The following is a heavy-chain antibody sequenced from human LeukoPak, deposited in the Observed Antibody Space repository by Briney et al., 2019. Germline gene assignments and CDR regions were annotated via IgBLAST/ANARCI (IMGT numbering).Heavy chain of an antibody. CDR2: IKQDGSEK. Sequence: GGSLTLSCAASGFTFSSYWMSWVRQAPGKGLEWVANIKQDGSEKYYVDSVKGRFTISRDNAKNSLYLQMNSLRAEDTAVYYCARDIWNYLSDWFDPWGQGTLVTVSS. D-gene: IGHD1-7*01. CDR1: GFTFSSYW. J-gene: IGHJ5*02. CDR3: ARDIWNYLSDWFDP. V-gene: IGHV3-7*01.